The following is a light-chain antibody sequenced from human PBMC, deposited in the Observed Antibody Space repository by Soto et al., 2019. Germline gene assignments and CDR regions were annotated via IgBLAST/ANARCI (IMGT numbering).Light chain of an antibody. CDR1: SSDIGSNDV. Sequence: QSALTQPASVSGSPGQPITISCTGRSSDIGSNDVVSWYQQHPGKAPKLMIYEASKRPSGVSNRFSGSRSGNTASLTISGLQAEDEADYYCCSFTVSGTFIFGGGTKLTVL. CDR3: CSFTVSGTFI. CDR2: EAS. V-gene: IGLV2-23*02. J-gene: IGLJ2*01.